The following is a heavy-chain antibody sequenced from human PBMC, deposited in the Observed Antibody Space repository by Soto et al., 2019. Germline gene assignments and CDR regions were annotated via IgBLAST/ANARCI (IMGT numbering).Heavy chain of an antibody. Sequence: QVQLVESGGGVVQAGRSLRLSCAASGFTFSSYAMHWVRQAPGKGLEWVAGLSYDGSHKYADAVKGRFTISRDNSKNTVSLQMNSLRPEDTAVYYCARDQITMIVVVSDAFDIWVQGTMVTVSS. CDR2: LSYDGSHK. V-gene: IGHV3-30*04. CDR1: GFTFSSYA. J-gene: IGHJ3*02. D-gene: IGHD3-22*01. CDR3: ARDQITMIVVVSDAFDI.